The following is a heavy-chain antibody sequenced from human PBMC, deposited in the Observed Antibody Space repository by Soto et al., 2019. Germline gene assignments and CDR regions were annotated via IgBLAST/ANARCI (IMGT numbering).Heavy chain of an antibody. CDR1: GGSISSSDYY. CDR2: IYSSGNT. J-gene: IGHJ4*02. V-gene: IGHV4-31*03. CDR3: ARGLSAATAVTCYFDY. Sequence: SETLSLTCTVSGGSISSSDYYWSWIRQPPGKGLEWIGYIYSSGNTYYNPSLKSRLTISVDTSKNQFSLKLNSVTAADTALYYCARGLSAATAVTCYFDYWGQGTLVTVSS. D-gene: IGHD6-25*01.